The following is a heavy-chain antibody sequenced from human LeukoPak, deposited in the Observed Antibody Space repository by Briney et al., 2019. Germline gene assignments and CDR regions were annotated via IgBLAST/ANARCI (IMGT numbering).Heavy chain of an antibody. V-gene: IGHV2-5*01. CDR2: IDWNDDK. CDR3: VHTGWFGESRPVLFDY. J-gene: IGHJ4*02. Sequence: SGPTLVNPTQTLTLTCTFSGFSLSTSGVGVGWIRQPPGKALEWLALIDWNDDKRYSPSLKSRLTITKDTSKNQVVLTMTNMDPVDTATYYCVHTGWFGESRPVLFDYWGQGTLVTVSS. D-gene: IGHD3-10*01. CDR1: GFSLSTSGVG.